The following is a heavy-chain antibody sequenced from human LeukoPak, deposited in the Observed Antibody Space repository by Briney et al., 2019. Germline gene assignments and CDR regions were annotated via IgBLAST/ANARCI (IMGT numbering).Heavy chain of an antibody. CDR3: AKTRPLDSSSWSHGDY. V-gene: IGHV3-23*01. CDR1: GFTFSSYA. J-gene: IGHJ4*02. Sequence: GGSLRLSCAASGFTFSSYAMSWVRQAPGKGLEWVSAISGSGDSTYYRDSVKGRFTISRDNSKNTLYLQMNSLRAEDTAVYYCAKTRPLDSSSWSHGDYWGQGTLVTVSS. D-gene: IGHD6-13*01. CDR2: ISGSGDST.